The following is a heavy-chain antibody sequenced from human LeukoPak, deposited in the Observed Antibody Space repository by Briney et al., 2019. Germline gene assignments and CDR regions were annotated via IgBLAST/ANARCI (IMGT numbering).Heavy chain of an antibody. Sequence: PGGSLRLSCAASGFTFSSYGMHWVRQAPGKGLEWVAVISYDGSNKYYADSVKGRFTISRDNSKNTLYLQMNSLRAEDTAVYYCAKDPQQLSGDAFDIWGQGTMVTVSS. CDR1: GFTFSSYG. D-gene: IGHD6-13*01. CDR2: ISYDGSNK. J-gene: IGHJ3*02. V-gene: IGHV3-30*18. CDR3: AKDPQQLSGDAFDI.